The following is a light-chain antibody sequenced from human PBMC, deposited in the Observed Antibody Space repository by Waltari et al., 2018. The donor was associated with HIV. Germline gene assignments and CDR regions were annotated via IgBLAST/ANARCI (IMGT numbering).Light chain of an antibody. CDR2: GSS. CDR3: QQYSNWPDT. CDR1: QSIGSN. V-gene: IGKV3-15*01. J-gene: IGKJ2*01. Sequence: EIVMTKSPATLSVSPGERATLSCRASQSIGSNLAWYQQKPGQAPRLLIYGSSTRAAGLPARFTGSGSGTDFALTISSLQSEDFAVYYCQQYSNWPDTFGQGTKLEIK.